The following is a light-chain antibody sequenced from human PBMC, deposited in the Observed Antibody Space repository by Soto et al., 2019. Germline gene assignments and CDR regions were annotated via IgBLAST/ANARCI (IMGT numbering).Light chain of an antibody. J-gene: IGLJ2*01. Sequence: QSVLTQPPSVSGSPGQSVTISCTGSSRDVGRYDRVSWYQQPPGTAPKLMIYEVNNRPSGVPDRFSGSKSGNTASLTISGLQAEDEADYYCSSYISDSIVVFGGGTKLTVL. CDR3: SSYISDSIVV. CDR2: EVN. V-gene: IGLV2-18*02. CDR1: SRDVGRYDR.